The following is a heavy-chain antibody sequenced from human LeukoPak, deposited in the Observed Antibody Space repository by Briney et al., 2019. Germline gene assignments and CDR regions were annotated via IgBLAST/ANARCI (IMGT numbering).Heavy chain of an antibody. CDR3: ARALYSSGWGL. CDR2: INHSGST. CDR1: GGSFSGYY. D-gene: IGHD6-19*01. V-gene: IGHV4-34*01. Sequence: PSETLSLTCAVYGGSFSGYYWSWIRQPPGKGLEWIGEINHSGSTNYNPSLKSRVTISVDTSKNQFSLKLSSVTAADTAVYYCARALYSSGWGLWGQGTMVTVSS. J-gene: IGHJ3*01.